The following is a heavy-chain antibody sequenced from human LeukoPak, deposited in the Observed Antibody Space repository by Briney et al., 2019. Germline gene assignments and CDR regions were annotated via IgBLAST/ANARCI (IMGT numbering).Heavy chain of an antibody. V-gene: IGHV4-59*01. J-gene: IGHJ5*01. CDR2: IHYSGNT. Sequence: SETLCLTCSVSGVSFSTYYWNWIRQPPGKGLEWIGYIHYSGNTNYNPSLKSRVTISVDTSKNQFSLKVSSVTAADTAVYYCAREGTAGTNLNWFDSRGQRTLVTVSS. CDR1: GVSFSTYY. CDR3: AREGTAGTNLNWFDS. D-gene: IGHD1-1*01.